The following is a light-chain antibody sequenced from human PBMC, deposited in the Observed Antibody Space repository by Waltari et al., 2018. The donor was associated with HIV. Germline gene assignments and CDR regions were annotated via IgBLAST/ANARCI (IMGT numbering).Light chain of an antibody. Sequence: VLTQSPGTLSLSPGDRASLSCRASRSISNSFLAWYQQKPGQAPRLLIYGASTRATGIPERFSGSGSGTDFTLTISRLEPEDFAVYHCQEYGDSPTFGGGTKVEI. V-gene: IGKV3-20*01. CDR2: GAS. CDR1: RSISNSF. CDR3: QEYGDSPT. J-gene: IGKJ4*01.